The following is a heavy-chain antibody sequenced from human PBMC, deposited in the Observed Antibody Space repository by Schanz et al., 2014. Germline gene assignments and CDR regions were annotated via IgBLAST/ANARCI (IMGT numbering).Heavy chain of an antibody. CDR2: IYNSGST. J-gene: IGHJ5*02. CDR1: GGSISSSSYF. CDR3: GRHPHYYGSGSGFDP. V-gene: IGHV4-39*01. D-gene: IGHD3-10*01. Sequence: QLQLQESGPGLVKPSETLSLTCTVSGGSISSSSYFWGWIRQPPGKGLEWIGSIYNSGSTYYNPSRKSRLPIPVDTSKTQFPLNLRSVTAADTAVYYCGRHPHYYGSGSGFDPWGQGTLVTVSS.